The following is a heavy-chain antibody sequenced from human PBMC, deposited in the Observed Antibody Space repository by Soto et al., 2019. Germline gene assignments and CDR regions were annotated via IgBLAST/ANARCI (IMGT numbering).Heavy chain of an antibody. CDR3: AKMAVSGSTLYWFDS. D-gene: IGHD6-19*01. Sequence: PGGSLRLSCAASGFTFSSFDMSWVRQAPGKGLQWVSGISGSGDSTYYADSVKGRFTMSRDNSKNILYLQMDSLRAEDTAIYYCAKMAVSGSTLYWFDSWGQGTLVTVSS. CDR1: GFTFSSFD. CDR2: ISGSGDST. V-gene: IGHV3-23*01. J-gene: IGHJ5*01.